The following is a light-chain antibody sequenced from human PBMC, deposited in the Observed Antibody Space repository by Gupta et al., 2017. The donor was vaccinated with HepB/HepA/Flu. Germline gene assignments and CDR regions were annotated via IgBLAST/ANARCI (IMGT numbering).Light chain of an antibody. CDR2: KAS. V-gene: IGKV1-5*03. CDR3: QQYNTNSET. CDR1: QTIDNW. Sequence: DLQMTQSPSTVCASVGDSFSITCRASQTIDNWLAWYQHKPGKAPKLPIYKASSLESGVPSRFSGSGSGTDFTLTISSLQPEDFATYYCQQYNTNSETFGQGTKVEIK. J-gene: IGKJ1*01.